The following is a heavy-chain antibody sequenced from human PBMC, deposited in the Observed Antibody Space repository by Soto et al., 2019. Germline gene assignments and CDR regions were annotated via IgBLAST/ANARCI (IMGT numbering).Heavy chain of an antibody. CDR2: IYHSGST. J-gene: IGHJ4*02. D-gene: IGHD3-3*01. Sequence: QVQLQESGPGLVKPAETLSLICTVCGVSISSYYWNWIRQPPGKGLEWIGYIYHSGSTSYNPSLKSRVTISVDTSKNHVSLTLYSVTAADTAVYYCARAEITERSCYFYWGQGTMVTVSS. CDR1: GVSISSYY. V-gene: IGHV4-59*01. CDR3: ARAEITERSCYFY.